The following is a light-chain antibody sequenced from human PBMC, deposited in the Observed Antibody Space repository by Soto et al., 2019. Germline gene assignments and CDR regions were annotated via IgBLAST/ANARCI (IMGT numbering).Light chain of an antibody. J-gene: IGKJ3*01. CDR1: QSGGSTY. CDR2: GVS. CDR3: QQYSSSPPVT. V-gene: IGKV3-20*01. Sequence: IVLTQSPDTLSLSPGESATPSCMASQSGGSTYLAWYQLRPGQAPRLLIYGVSSRAPGIPDRFSGSGSGTDFTLIITRLEPEDFAVYHCQQYSSSPPVTFGHGTKVDI.